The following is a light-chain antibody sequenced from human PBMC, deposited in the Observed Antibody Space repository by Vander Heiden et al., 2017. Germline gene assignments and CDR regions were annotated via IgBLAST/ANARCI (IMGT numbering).Light chain of an antibody. Sequence: IQMTQSPSSLSASVGDRVSITCRATQSIKTYLNWYQHKPGKATKLLIYAASNLQSGVPARCSGSGAETDFTLTISGLQPEDFATYYCQQSNTFPHTFGQGTNLDIK. CDR1: QSIKTY. CDR2: AAS. V-gene: IGKV1-39*01. CDR3: QQSNTFPHT. J-gene: IGKJ2*01.